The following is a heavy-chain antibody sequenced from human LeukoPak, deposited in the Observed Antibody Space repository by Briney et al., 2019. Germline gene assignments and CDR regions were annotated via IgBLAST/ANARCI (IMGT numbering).Heavy chain of an antibody. CDR2: MNPNSGNT. CDR1: GYAFTSYD. D-gene: IGHD3-22*01. Sequence: ASVKVSCKGSGYAFTSYDINWVRQGTGQGLEWVGWMNPNSGNTGYAQKFQGRVTMTRNTSISTAYMELSSLRSEDTAVYYCARGEYYDSSPFDYWGQGTLVTVSS. J-gene: IGHJ4*02. CDR3: ARGEYYDSSPFDY. V-gene: IGHV1-8*01.